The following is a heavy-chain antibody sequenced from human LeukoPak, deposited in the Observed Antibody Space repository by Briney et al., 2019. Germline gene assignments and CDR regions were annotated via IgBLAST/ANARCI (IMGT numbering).Heavy chain of an antibody. D-gene: IGHD3-16*01. V-gene: IGHV4-39*07. CDR2: IHYSGST. CDR3: ARDLGSSTPSGV. CDR1: GGSISSSSYY. Sequence: TSETLSLTCTVSGGSISSSSYYWGWIRQPPGKGLEWIGSIHYSGSTNYNPSLKSRVTISVDTSKNQFSLKLSSVTAADTAVYYCARDLGSSTPSGVWGKGTTVTVSS. J-gene: IGHJ6*04.